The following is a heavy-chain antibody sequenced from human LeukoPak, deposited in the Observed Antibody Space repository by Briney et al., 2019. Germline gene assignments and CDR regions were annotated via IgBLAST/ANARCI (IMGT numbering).Heavy chain of an antibody. CDR3: ARGLQGLPDY. Sequence: PGGSLRLSCAAAGFTFNNHAMHWVRQAPGKGLEGVAVISYHGGDKYYADSVKGRFTISRDNSKNTLDLQMNSLGGEDTAVYYCARGLQGLPDYWGQGTLVTVSS. CDR2: ISYHGGDK. J-gene: IGHJ4*02. CDR1: GFTFNNHA. D-gene: IGHD6-19*01. V-gene: IGHV3-30*04.